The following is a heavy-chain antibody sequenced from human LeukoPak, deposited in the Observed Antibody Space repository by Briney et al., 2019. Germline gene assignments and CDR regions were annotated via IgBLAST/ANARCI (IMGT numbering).Heavy chain of an antibody. V-gene: IGHV4-39*01. D-gene: IGHD6-13*01. CDR2: IYYSGST. Sequence: SETLSLTCTVSGGSISSSSYYWGWIRQPPGKGLESNVSIYYSGSTYYNPSLNSRVTISVDTSKNQFSLKLSSVTAADTAVYYCARHPYSSSWIDYWGQGTLVTVSS. J-gene: IGHJ4*02. CDR1: GGSISSSSYY. CDR3: ARHPYSSSWIDY.